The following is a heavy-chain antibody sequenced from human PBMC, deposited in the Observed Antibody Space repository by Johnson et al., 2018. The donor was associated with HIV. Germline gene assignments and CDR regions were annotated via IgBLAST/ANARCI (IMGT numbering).Heavy chain of an antibody. CDR2: IRYDGSNK. V-gene: IGHV3-30*02. D-gene: IGHD3-16*02. J-gene: IGHJ3*02. CDR1: GFTFSNYG. Sequence: QVQLVESGGGVVQPGGSLRLSCAASGFTFSNYGMHWVRQAPGKGLEWVAFIRYDGSNKYYADSVKGRFTISRDNSKNTLYLQMNSLRAEDTALYYCARDVLSDLSLQGAFDIWGQGTIVSVSS. CDR3: ARDVLSDLSLQGAFDI.